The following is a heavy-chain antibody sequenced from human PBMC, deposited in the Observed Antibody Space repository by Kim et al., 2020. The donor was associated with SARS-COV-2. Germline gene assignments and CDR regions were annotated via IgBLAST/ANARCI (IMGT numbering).Heavy chain of an antibody. Sequence: GGSLRLSCAASGFTVSSNYMSWVRQAPGKGLEWVSVIYSGGSTYYADSVKGRFTISRDNSKNTLYLQLNSLRAEDTAVSYCARGPEGYGAGFDYWGQGTLVTVSS. CDR2: IYSGGST. CDR3: ARGPEGYGAGFDY. V-gene: IGHV3-53*01. CDR1: GFTVSSNY. J-gene: IGHJ4*02. D-gene: IGHD5-18*01.